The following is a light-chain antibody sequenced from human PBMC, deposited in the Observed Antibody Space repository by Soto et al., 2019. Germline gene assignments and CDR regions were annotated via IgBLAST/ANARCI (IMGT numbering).Light chain of an antibody. Sequence: EVVLTQSPGTLSLSPGERATLSCRASQSVRSNYLAWYQQKPGQAPRLLMYGVSNRATGIPDRFSGSGSGTDFTLTISRLEPEDSAVYYCQQFGGSPPVTFGGGSKVQIK. CDR2: GVS. V-gene: IGKV3-20*01. CDR3: QQFGGSPPVT. CDR1: QSVRSNY. J-gene: IGKJ4*01.